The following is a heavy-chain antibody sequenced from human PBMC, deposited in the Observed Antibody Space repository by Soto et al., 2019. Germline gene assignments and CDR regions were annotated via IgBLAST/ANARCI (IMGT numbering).Heavy chain of an antibody. D-gene: IGHD1-26*01. Sequence: PGGSLRLSCAASGFTFSSYDMHWVRQATGKGLEWVSAIGTAGDTYYPGSVKGRFTISRENAKNSLYLQMNSLRAEDTAVYYCARRSGPSDGMDVWGQGTTVTVSS. CDR1: GFTFSSYD. V-gene: IGHV3-13*01. J-gene: IGHJ6*02. CDR3: ARRSGPSDGMDV. CDR2: IGTAGDT.